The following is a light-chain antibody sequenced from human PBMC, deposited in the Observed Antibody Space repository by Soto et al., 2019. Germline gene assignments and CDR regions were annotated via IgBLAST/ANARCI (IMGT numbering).Light chain of an antibody. CDR3: HQNARTPPWT. CDR2: AAS. J-gene: IGKJ1*01. Sequence: PLTQSPSSLSASVGDRVIITCRASQSVSRSLNWYQQKPGQPPKLLLYAASTLHSGVPSRFSGSGSGTEFTLTISSLQPEDFATYYCHQNARTPPWTFGQGTKVEVK. CDR1: QSVSRS. V-gene: IGKV1-39*01.